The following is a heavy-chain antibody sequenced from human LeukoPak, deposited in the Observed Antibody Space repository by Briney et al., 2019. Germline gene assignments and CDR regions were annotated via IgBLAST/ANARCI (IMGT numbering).Heavy chain of an antibody. CDR2: INQDGSEK. CDR1: GFTFNNYW. J-gene: IGHJ4*02. CDR3: AHCSGNFPH. Sequence: PGGSLRLSCAASGFTFNNYWMHWARQAPGKGLEWVANINQDGSEKYYVDSVDGRFTISRVNAKSSVYLQMNSLRAEDTAVYYGAHCSGNFPHWGQGTLVTVSS. D-gene: IGHD3-10*02. V-gene: IGHV3-7*02.